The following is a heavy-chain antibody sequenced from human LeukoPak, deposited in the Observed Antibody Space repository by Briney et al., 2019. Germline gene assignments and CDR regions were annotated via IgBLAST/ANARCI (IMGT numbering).Heavy chain of an antibody. CDR1: GYTLTELS. CDR3: ASLSVSDAFDI. Sequence: ASVKVSCKVSGYTLTELSMHWVRQAPGQGLEWMGIINPSGGSTSYAQKFQGRVTMTRDTSTSTVYMELSSLRSEDTAVYYCASLSVSDAFDIWGQGTMVTVSS. CDR2: INPSGGST. J-gene: IGHJ3*02. V-gene: IGHV1-46*01. D-gene: IGHD3-16*01.